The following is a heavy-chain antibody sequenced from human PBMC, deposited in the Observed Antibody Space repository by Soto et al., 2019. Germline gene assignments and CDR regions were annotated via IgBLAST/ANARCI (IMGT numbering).Heavy chain of an antibody. CDR3: AIDRMHFERSGYSGRRLFDS. CDR1: GGTFNNNG. J-gene: IGHJ5*01. D-gene: IGHD6-19*01. Sequence: QVQLVQSGAEVKKPGSSVKVSCKASGGTFNNNGVTWVRQAPGQGLEWMGGLIPIFGTASYARTFQGRVRICSDECTSTAYMELTSLRSEHTVVYYCAIDRMHFERSGYSGRRLFDSWGQGTLVNVSS. V-gene: IGHV1-69*01. CDR2: LIPIFGTA.